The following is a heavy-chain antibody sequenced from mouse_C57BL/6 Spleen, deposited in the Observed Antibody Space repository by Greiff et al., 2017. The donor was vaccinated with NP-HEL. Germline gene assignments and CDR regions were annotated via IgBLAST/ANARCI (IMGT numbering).Heavy chain of an antibody. D-gene: IGHD1-1*01. V-gene: IGHV1-64*01. CDR3: ARRDYGSSYVYYFDY. CDR2: IHPNSGST. Sequence: QVQLQQPGAELVKPGASVKLSCKASGYTFTSYWMHWVKQRPGQGLEWIGMIHPNSGSTNYNEKFKSKATLTVDKSSSTAYMQLSSLTSEDSAFYYCARRDYGSSYVYYFDYWGQGTTLTVSS. J-gene: IGHJ2*01. CDR1: GYTFTSYW.